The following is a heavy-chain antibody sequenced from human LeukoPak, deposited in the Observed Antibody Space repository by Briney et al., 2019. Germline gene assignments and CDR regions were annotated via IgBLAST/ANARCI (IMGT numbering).Heavy chain of an antibody. Sequence: GSSVKVSCKASGGTFSNYAINWVRQAPGQGLEWMGWINPYSGGTNYAQKFQGRVTMTRDTSISTAYMELSRLRSDDTAVYYCARDLGLGDYYMDVWGKGTTVTISS. D-gene: IGHD3-16*01. V-gene: IGHV1-2*02. CDR3: ARDLGLGDYYMDV. CDR2: INPYSGGT. J-gene: IGHJ6*03. CDR1: GGTFSNYA.